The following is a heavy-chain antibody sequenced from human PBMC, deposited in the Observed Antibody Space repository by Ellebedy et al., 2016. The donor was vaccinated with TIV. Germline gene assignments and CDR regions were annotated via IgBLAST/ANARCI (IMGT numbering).Heavy chain of an antibody. V-gene: IGHV4-34*01. D-gene: IGHD2-21*02. Sequence: ESLKISCAASGFTFSNYAMSWVRQPPGKGLEWIWEINHSGSTNYNSSLKSRVTISLDTSKNQFSLKLSSVTAADTTVYYCTRGVTDQNWGQGILVTVSS. CDR3: TRGVTDQN. J-gene: IGHJ4*02. CDR2: INHSGST. CDR1: GFTFSNYA.